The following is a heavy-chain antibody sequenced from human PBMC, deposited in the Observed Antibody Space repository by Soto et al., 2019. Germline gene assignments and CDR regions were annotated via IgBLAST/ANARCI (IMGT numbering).Heavy chain of an antibody. D-gene: IGHD3-10*01. CDR3: AKRWLGSPPHYYYGMDV. CDR2: ISGSGGST. J-gene: IGHJ6*02. V-gene: IGHV3-23*01. Sequence: PGGSLRLSCAASGFTFSSYAMSWVRQAPGKGREWVSAISGSGGSTYYADSVKGRFTVSRDNSKNTLYLQMNSLRAEDTAVYYCAKRWLGSPPHYYYGMDVWGQGTTVTVSS. CDR1: GFTFSSYA.